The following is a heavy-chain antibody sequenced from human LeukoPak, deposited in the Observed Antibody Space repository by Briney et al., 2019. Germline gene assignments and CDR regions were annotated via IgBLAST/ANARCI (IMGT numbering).Heavy chain of an antibody. CDR3: ARETEYCSMDV. V-gene: IGHV4-39*02. CDR1: GGSISSSSYY. D-gene: IGHD2-15*01. CDR2: IYYSGST. J-gene: IGHJ6*04. Sequence: SETLSFTCTVSGGSISSSSYYWGWIRQPPGKGLEWIGSIYYSGSTYYNPSLKSRVTISVDTSKNQFSLKLSSVTAADTAVYYCARETEYCSMDVWGKGTTVTVSS.